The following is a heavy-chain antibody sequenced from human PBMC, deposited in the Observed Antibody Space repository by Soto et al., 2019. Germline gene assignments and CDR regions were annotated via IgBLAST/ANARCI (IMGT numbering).Heavy chain of an antibody. J-gene: IGHJ5*02. CDR3: ARSSHKESWFDP. CDR1: NGSISNFY. CDR2: IHGSGSA. D-gene: IGHD6-13*01. Sequence: SETLSLTGTVSNGSISNFYWNWIRQSAGKGLEWIGRIHGSGSATYNPSLRSRVTMSVDTSKNQFSLKVNSVTGADTAVYYCARSSHKESWFDPWGQGTLVTV. V-gene: IGHV4-4*07.